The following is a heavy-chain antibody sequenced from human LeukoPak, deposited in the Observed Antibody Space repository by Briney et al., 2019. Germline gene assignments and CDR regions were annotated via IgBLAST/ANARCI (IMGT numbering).Heavy chain of an antibody. CDR2: IYYSGST. D-gene: IGHD2-2*01. Sequence: SETLSLTCTVSGGSISSGDYYWSWIRQPPGKGLEWIGYIYYSGSTYYNPSLKSRVTISVDTSKNQFSLKLSSVTAADRAVYYCARDMCSSTSCYDAFDIWGQGTMVTVSS. J-gene: IGHJ3*02. CDR3: ARDMCSSTSCYDAFDI. CDR1: GGSISSGDYY. V-gene: IGHV4-30-4*08.